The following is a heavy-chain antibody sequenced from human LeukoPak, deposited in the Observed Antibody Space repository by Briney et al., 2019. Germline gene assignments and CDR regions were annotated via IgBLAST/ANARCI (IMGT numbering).Heavy chain of an antibody. D-gene: IGHD1/OR15-1a*01. J-gene: IGHJ5*02. CDR1: NYSISSGYY. Sequence: SETLSLTCTVSNYSISSGYYWGWIRQPPGKGLEWIGDVYHSGTTNYNPSLKSRVAISVDTSKNQFSLRLSSVTAADTAVYYCARGTGFDPWGQGTLVTVSS. CDR2: VYHSGTT. V-gene: IGHV4-38-2*02. CDR3: ARGTGFDP.